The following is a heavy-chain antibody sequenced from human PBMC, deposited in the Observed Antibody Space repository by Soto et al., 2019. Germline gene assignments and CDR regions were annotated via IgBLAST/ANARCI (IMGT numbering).Heavy chain of an antibody. CDR3: ARDRLMATAGTARHYFGLDV. CDR2: IYYSGNT. D-gene: IGHD5-18*01. CDR1: GGSIRSGGYY. J-gene: IGHJ6*02. Sequence: PSETLSLTCTVSGGSIRSGGYYWSWVRQNPRRGLEWIGNIYYSGNTYYNPSLKSRLTISVDTSKNQFSLNLSSVTAADTAVYYCARDRLMATAGTARHYFGLDVWGPGTTVTVYS. V-gene: IGHV4-31*03.